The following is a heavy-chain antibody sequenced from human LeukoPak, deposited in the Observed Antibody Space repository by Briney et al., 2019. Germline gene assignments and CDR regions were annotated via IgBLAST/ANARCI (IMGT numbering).Heavy chain of an antibody. D-gene: IGHD6-13*01. J-gene: IGHJ4*02. Sequence: PSETLSLTCTVSGGSITSSNYYWSWIRQPPGKGLEWIGYIYHSGSTYYNPSLKSRVTISVDRSKNQFSLKLSSVTAADTAVYYCARESYSSSWYYFDYWGQGTLVTVSS. V-gene: IGHV4-30-2*01. CDR1: GGSITSSNYY. CDR3: ARESYSSSWYYFDY. CDR2: IYHSGST.